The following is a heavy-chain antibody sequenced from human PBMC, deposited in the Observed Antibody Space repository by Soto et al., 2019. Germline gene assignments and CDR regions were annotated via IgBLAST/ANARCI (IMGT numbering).Heavy chain of an antibody. CDR1: GFPFSAYN. Sequence: EVPLVESGGGLVKPGGSLRLSCTGSGFPFSAYNINWVRQAPGKGLEWVSSITVGSSHIYQPNSMKGRFTISRDDAKNLVYLQIDSLRDEDTALYYCSRSPEVGVRGAYWCQGTLVTVSS. D-gene: IGHD3-16*01. CDR2: ITVGSSHI. V-gene: IGHV3-21*01. J-gene: IGHJ4*02. CDR3: SRSPEVGVRGAY.